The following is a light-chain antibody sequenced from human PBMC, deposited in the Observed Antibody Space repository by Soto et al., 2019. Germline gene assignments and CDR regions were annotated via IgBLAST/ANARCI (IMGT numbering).Light chain of an antibody. CDR2: GAS. J-gene: IGKJ1*01. V-gene: IGKV3-15*01. CDR1: QSVSSN. Sequence: EIVMTQSPATLSVSPGERATLSCRASQSVSSNLAWYQQKPGQAPRLLIYGASTRAPGIPARFSGSESGTEFTLTISSLQSEDFAVSYCQQYNNWPGTFGQGTKV. CDR3: QQYNNWPGT.